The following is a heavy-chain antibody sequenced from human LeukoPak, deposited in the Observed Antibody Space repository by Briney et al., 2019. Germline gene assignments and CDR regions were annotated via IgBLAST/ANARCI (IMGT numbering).Heavy chain of an antibody. V-gene: IGHV3-72*01. CDR2: SRNKAKRYTT. J-gene: IGHJ6*02. CDR3: ARGPNSVYDYHYGMDV. D-gene: IGHD5/OR15-5a*01. CDR1: GFTFSEHY. Sequence: PGGSPRLSCAASGFTFSEHYMDWVRQAPGKGLEWVGRSRNKAKRYTTEYAASVKGRFSISRDGSTNSLYLQMNSLKNEDTAVYYCARGPNSVYDYHYGMDVWGQGSTVTVSS.